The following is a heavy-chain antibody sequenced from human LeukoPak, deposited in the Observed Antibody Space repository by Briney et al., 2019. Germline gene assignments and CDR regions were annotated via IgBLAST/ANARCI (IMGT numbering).Heavy chain of an antibody. V-gene: IGHV1-24*01. J-gene: IGHJ6*04. CDR3: ASILYGYGLDV. CDR1: GYTLINSS. Sequence: GASVKVSCKVSGYTLINSSMHWVRQAPGKGLEWMGSSDPHQTNYARNFQGRLTMTEDTSADTAYMELSSLRSEDTAVYYCASILYGYGLDVWGKGTTVTVSS. D-gene: IGHD2/OR15-2a*01. CDR2: SDPHQT.